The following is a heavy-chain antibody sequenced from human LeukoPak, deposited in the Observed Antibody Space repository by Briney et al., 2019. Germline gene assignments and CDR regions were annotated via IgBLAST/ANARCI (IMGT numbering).Heavy chain of an antibody. CDR2: VFHTGSI. D-gene: IGHD3-3*01. CDR1: GDSIGRGYY. J-gene: IGHJ6*03. V-gene: IGHV4-38-2*02. Sequence: SETLSLTCTVSGDSIGRGYYWGWIRQPPGEGLEWIVSVFHTGSIFHNPSLKSRVTISVDTSKNQFSLKLSFVTAADTAVYYCARDVWSETGHYMDVWGKGTTVTVSS. CDR3: ARDVWSETGHYMDV.